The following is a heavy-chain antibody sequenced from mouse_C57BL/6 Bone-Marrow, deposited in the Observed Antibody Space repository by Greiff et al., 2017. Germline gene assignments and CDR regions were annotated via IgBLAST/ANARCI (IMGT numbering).Heavy chain of an antibody. CDR2: IYPGNGDT. V-gene: IGHV1-12*01. J-gene: IGHJ4*01. CDR3: ARSGYYSNSYAMDY. Sequence: LQESGAELVRPGASVKMSCKASGYTFTSYNMHWVKQTPRQGLEWIGAIYPGNGDTSYNQKFKGKATLTVDKSSSTAYLQLSSLTSEDSAVYFCARSGYYSNSYAMDYWGQGTSVTVSS. D-gene: IGHD2-5*01. CDR1: GYTFTSYN.